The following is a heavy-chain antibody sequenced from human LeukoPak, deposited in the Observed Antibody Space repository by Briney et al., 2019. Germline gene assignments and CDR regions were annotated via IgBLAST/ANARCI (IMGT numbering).Heavy chain of an antibody. Sequence: GGSLRLSCEASGFTFGSHAMYWVRQAPGKGLEWVAGIFGSGGSPHYADPVKGRFTISRDNSRNTVYLQINSLRAEDTAVYYCAKGVIGSAFSQFGYWGQGTLVTVSS. CDR1: GFTFGSHA. V-gene: IGHV3-23*01. D-gene: IGHD3-22*01. CDR2: IFGSGGSP. CDR3: AKGVIGSAFSQFGY. J-gene: IGHJ4*02.